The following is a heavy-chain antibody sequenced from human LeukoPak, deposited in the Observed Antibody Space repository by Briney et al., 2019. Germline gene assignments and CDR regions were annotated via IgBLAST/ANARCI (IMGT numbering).Heavy chain of an antibody. CDR3: ARIAMFYYESSGYYSDY. CDR2: IYHRGTT. Sequence: SETLSLTCAVSGYSISSGYYWGWIRQPPGKGLEWIGSIYHRGTTYYNPSLKRRVAISVDTSKNQFSLKLSSVTAADTAVYYCARIAMFYYESSGYYSDYWGQGTLVTVSS. D-gene: IGHD3-22*01. V-gene: IGHV4-38-2*01. J-gene: IGHJ4*02. CDR1: GYSISSGYY.